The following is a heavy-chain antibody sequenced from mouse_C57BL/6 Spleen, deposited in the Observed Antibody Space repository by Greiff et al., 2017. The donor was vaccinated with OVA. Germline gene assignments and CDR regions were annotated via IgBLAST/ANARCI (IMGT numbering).Heavy chain of an antibody. J-gene: IGHJ2*01. V-gene: IGHV5-6*01. D-gene: IGHD2-4*01. CDR3: ARYDYEGYFDY. CDR1: GFTFSSYG. CDR2: ISSGGSYT. Sequence: EVQLVESGGDLVKPGGSLKLSCAASGFTFSSYGMSWVRQTPDKRLEWVATISSGGSYTYYPDSVKGRFTISRDNAKNTLYLQMSSLKSEDTAMYYCARYDYEGYFDYWGQGTTLTVSS.